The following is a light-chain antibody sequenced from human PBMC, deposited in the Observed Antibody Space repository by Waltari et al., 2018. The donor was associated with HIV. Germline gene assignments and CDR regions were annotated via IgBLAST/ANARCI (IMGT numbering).Light chain of an antibody. J-gene: IGKJ5*01. CDR1: QGLLHTNGNTY. CDR3: MQALQTPIT. V-gene: IGKV2-28*01. CDR2: LGS. Sequence: DIVMTQSPLSLPVTPGERASISCRSSQGLLHTNGNTYLGWYLQKPGQSPQLLIYLGSSRASGVPDRFSGSGSGTDFTLKISRVEAEDVGVYYCMQALQTPITFGQGTRLEIK.